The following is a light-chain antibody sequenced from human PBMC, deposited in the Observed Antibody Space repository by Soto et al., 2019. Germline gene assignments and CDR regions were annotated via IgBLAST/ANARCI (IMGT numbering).Light chain of an antibody. J-gene: IGKJ4*01. CDR1: QNVRSN. Sequence: EIVMTQSPATLSVSPGERATLSCRASQNVRSNLAWYQQKPAQAPRLLIYGASTRATGVPARFSGSGSGTEFTLSISSLQSEDFAVYYCQQYTDWPLTFGGGTKV. V-gene: IGKV3-15*01. CDR3: QQYTDWPLT. CDR2: GAS.